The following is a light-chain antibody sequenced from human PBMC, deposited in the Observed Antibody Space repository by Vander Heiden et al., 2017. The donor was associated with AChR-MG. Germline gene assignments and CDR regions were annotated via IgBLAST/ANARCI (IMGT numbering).Light chain of an antibody. CDR3: QVWDSSSDRVV. CDR1: NIGSKR. CDR2: DDS. J-gene: IGLJ2*01. V-gene: IGLV3-21*03. Sequence: SYVLTPPPSVSEAPGKTARITWGGNNIGSKRVHWYQQKPGQAPVLVVYDDSDRTSGIPERFSGSNSGNTATLTISRVEAGDEADYYCQVWDSSSDRVVFGGGTKLTVL.